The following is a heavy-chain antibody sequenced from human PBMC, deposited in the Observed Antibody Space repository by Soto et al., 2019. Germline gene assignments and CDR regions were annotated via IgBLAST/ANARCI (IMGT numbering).Heavy chain of an antibody. CDR3: VSRGDTAYAFDI. CDR1: GGSISSGDYY. CDR2: IYYSGST. Sequence: SETLSLTCTVSGGSISSGDYYWSWIRQPPGKGLEWIGYIYYSGSTYYNPSLKSRVTISVDTSKNQFSLKLSSVTAADTAVYYCVSRGDTAYAFDIWGQGTMGTVSS. V-gene: IGHV4-30-4*01. D-gene: IGHD5-18*01. J-gene: IGHJ3*02.